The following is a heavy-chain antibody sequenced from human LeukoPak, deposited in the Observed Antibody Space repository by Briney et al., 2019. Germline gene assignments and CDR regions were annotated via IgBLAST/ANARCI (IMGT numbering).Heavy chain of an antibody. CDR3: AKVETSGGANCYALDY. Sequence: PGGSLRLSCAASGFTFSSYSMNWVRQAPGKGLEWVSSISSSSSYIYYADSVKGRFTISRDNAKNSLYLQMNSLRAEDTAVYYCAKVETSGGANCYALDYWGQGTLVTVSP. D-gene: IGHD2-2*01. V-gene: IGHV3-21*04. J-gene: IGHJ4*02. CDR2: ISSSSSYI. CDR1: GFTFSSYS.